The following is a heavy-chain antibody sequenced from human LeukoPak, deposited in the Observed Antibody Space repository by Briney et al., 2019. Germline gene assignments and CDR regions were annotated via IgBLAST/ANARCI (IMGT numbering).Heavy chain of an antibody. CDR2: ISSSGSTI. J-gene: IGHJ6*03. V-gene: IGHV3-48*03. Sequence: HPGGSLRLSCAASGFTFSSYEMNWVRQAPGKGLEWVSYISSSGSTIYYADSVKGRFTISRDNAKNSLYLQMNSLRAEDTAVYYCARVAIQLAFMDVWGKGTTVTISS. CDR3: ARVAIQLAFMDV. D-gene: IGHD5-18*01. CDR1: GFTFSSYE.